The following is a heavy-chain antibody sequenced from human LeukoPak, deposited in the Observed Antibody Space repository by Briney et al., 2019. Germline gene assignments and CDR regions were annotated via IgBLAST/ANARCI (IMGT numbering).Heavy chain of an antibody. CDR2: ISSSSSYI. J-gene: IGHJ5*02. V-gene: IGHV3-21*01. CDR3: ARFTSYGGNGP. D-gene: IGHD4-23*01. Sequence: GGSLRLSCEASGFTLRNYYMNWVRQAPGKGLEWVSSISSSSSYIYYADSVKGRFTISKDNAKNSLYLQMNSLRAEDTAVYYCARFTSYGGNGPWGQGTLVTVSS. CDR1: GFTLRNYY.